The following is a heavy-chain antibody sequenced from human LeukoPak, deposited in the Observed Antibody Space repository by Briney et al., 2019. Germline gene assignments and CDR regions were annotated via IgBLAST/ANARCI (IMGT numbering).Heavy chain of an antibody. Sequence: GGSLRLSCTASGFTFSTSWMSWVRQAPGKGLEWVANIKQDGSEKYYVDSVRGRFTISRDNAKNSLYLRLNSLRVEDTAVYYCARGYSYCSTGTYWGQGALVTVSS. CDR2: IKQDGSEK. V-gene: IGHV3-7*01. CDR1: GFTFSTSW. CDR3: ARGYSYCSTGTY. J-gene: IGHJ4*02. D-gene: IGHD5-18*01.